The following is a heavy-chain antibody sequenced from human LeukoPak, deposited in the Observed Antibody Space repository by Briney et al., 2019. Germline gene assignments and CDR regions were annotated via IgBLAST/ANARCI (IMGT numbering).Heavy chain of an antibody. Sequence: GGSLRLSCAASGFTFSSYWMHWVRQAPGKGLVWVSRINSDASGTTYADSVKGRFTISRDNARNTLYLQMNSLRAEDTGVYYCTRDLSPAHYWGQGTLVTVSS. CDR2: INSDASGT. J-gene: IGHJ4*02. CDR1: GFTFSSYW. CDR3: TRDLSPAHY. D-gene: IGHD2/OR15-2a*01. V-gene: IGHV3-74*01.